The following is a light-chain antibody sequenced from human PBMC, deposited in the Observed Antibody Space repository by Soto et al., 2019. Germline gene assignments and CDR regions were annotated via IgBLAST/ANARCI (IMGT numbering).Light chain of an antibody. V-gene: IGKV1-16*01. CDR1: QNVRNY. CDR3: QQYISYPYT. Sequence: DIQVTQSPSSLSASLEDRVTITCRASQNVRNYLAWFQQKPGKPPKSLIYAASSLQSGVPSRFSGSGSGTDFTLTIDSLQPEDFATYYCQQYISYPYTFGQGTKLEIK. CDR2: AAS. J-gene: IGKJ2*01.